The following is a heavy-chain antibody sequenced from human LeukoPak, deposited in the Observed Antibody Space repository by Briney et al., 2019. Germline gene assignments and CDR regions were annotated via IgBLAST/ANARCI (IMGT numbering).Heavy chain of an antibody. CDR1: GFTFSTYA. V-gene: IGHV3-23*01. Sequence: GGSLRLSCAASGFTFSTYAMGWVRQAPGKGLEWVSAIGGSGGSTYYADSVKGRFTISRDNSKNTLYLQMNSLRAEDTAVYYCAKGYDSSGYYPYYFDYWGQGTLVTVPS. CDR2: IGGSGGST. J-gene: IGHJ4*02. CDR3: AKGYDSSGYYPYYFDY. D-gene: IGHD3-22*01.